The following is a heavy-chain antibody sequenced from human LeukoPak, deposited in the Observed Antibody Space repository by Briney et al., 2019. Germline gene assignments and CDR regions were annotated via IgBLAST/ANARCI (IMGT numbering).Heavy chain of an antibody. Sequence: SETLSLTCSVSGASITTTNFWWTWIRQSPGRGLEWIGYIHDRGSDKYNPALESRATLSVDTSKNQFSLKLNFVTTADTAVYYCARYGLVEFRNAFQYWGQGILVSVSS. CDR1: GASITTTNFW. V-gene: IGHV4-61*01. CDR3: ARYGLVEFRNAFQY. D-gene: IGHD6-6*01. J-gene: IGHJ1*01. CDR2: IHDRGSD.